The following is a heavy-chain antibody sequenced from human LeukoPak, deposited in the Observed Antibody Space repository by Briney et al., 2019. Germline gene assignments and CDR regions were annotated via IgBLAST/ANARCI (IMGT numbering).Heavy chain of an antibody. CDR3: APQGDGYNSPFDY. CDR2: ISGSGDFA. V-gene: IGHV3-23*01. D-gene: IGHD5-24*01. Sequence: PGGSLRLSCAASGFTFSSYAMSWVRQAPGKGLEWVSAISGSGDFAYYADSVKGRFTISRDNSKNTLYLQMNSLRAEDTAVYYCAPQGDGYNSPFDYWGQGTLVTVSS. CDR1: GFTFSSYA. J-gene: IGHJ4*02.